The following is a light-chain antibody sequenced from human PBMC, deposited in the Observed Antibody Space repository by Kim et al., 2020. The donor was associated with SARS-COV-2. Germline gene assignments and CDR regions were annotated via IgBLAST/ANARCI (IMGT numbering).Light chain of an antibody. CDR3: QQYGSSPPT. J-gene: IGKJ1*01. CDR1: QSISSNY. CDR2: GAS. Sequence: SPGERATLSCRASQSISSNYLAWHQQKPGQAPILLIHGASSRATGIPDRFSGSGSGTDFTLTINRLEPEDFAVFYCQQYGSSPPTFGQGTKVDIK. V-gene: IGKV3-20*01.